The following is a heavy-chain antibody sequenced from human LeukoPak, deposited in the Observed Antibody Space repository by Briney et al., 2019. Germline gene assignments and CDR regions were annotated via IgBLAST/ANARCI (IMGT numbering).Heavy chain of an antibody. V-gene: IGHV5-51*01. D-gene: IGHD5-12*01. Sequence: GESLKISRKSSGYSLTNFWIDLGRQMAGQGLEWMGIIYPGDSDTRYSPSFQGQVTISADKTISTAYLQWSSLKASDTAMYFCARRDSGFEFFDSWGQGTLVTVSS. J-gene: IGHJ4*02. CDR1: GYSLTNFW. CDR2: IYPGDSDT. CDR3: ARRDSGFEFFDS.